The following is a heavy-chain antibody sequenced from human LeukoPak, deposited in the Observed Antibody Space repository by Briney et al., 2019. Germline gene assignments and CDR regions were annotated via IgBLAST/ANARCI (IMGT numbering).Heavy chain of an antibody. D-gene: IGHD2-2*01. CDR2: IIPILGIA. CDR1: GGTFSSYA. J-gene: IGHJ4*02. Sequence: GASVKVSCKASGGTFSSYAISRVRQAPGQGLEWMGRIIPILGIANYAQKFQGRVTITTDESTSTAYMELSSLRSEDTAVYYCARDRGVVYCSSTSCPLDYWGQGTLVTVSS. V-gene: IGHV1-69*04. CDR3: ARDRGVVYCSSTSCPLDY.